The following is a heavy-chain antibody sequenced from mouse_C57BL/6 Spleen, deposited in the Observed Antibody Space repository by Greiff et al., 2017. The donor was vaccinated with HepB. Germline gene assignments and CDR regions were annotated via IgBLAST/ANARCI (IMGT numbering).Heavy chain of an antibody. V-gene: IGHV1-82*01. CDR1: GYAFSSSW. CDR2: IYPGDGDT. J-gene: IGHJ2*01. Sequence: VKLMESGPELVKPGASVKISCKASGYAFSSSWMNWVKQRPGKGLEWIGRIYPGDGDTNYNGKFKGKATLTADKSSSTAYMQLSSLTSEDSAVYFCARNLLITTVVGDYWGQGTTLTVSS. CDR3: ARNLLITTVVGDY. D-gene: IGHD1-1*01.